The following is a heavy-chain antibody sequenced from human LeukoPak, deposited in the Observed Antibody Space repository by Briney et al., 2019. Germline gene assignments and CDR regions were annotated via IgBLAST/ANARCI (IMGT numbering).Heavy chain of an antibody. V-gene: IGHV3-9*01. J-gene: IGHJ4*02. CDR3: ARARAITMVRGIGKYYFDY. CDR2: ISWNSGSI. D-gene: IGHD3-10*01. CDR1: GFTFDDYA. Sequence: GRSLRLSCAASGFTFDDYAMHWVRQAPGKGLEWVSGISWNSGSIGYADSVKGRFTISRDNAKNSLYLQMNSLRAEDTALYYCARARAITMVRGIGKYYFDYWGQGTLVTVSS.